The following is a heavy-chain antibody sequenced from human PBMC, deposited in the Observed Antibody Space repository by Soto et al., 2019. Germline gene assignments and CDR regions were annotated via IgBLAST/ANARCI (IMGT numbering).Heavy chain of an antibody. J-gene: IGHJ6*02. CDR3: AIHYNSSGYYYYYGMDV. Sequence: GGSLQISCKGSGYSFTSYWIGWVRQMPGKGLEWMGIIYPGDSDTRYSPSFQGQVTISADKSISTAYLQWSSLKASETAMYYCAIHYNSSGYYYYYGMDVWGQGTTVTVSS. V-gene: IGHV5-51*01. CDR2: IYPGDSDT. D-gene: IGHD3-22*01. CDR1: GYSFTSYW.